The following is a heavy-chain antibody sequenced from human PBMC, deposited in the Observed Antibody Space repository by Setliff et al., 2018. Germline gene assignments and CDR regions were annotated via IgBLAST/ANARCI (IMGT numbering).Heavy chain of an antibody. D-gene: IGHD4-4*01. Sequence: SVKVSCKASGATFSSHGISWVRQAPGQGLEWMGGTIPIFGSTNYAQKFQDRVTIITDESTSTAYMELSSLRTEDTAVYYCAKPTTVTTTHYNYYMDVWGKGTTVTVSS. CDR2: TIPIFGST. J-gene: IGHJ6*03. CDR3: AKPTTVTTTHYNYYMDV. V-gene: IGHV1-69*05. CDR1: GATFSSHG.